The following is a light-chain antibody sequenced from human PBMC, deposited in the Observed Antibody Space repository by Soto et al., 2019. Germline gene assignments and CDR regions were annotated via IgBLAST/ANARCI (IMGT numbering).Light chain of an antibody. CDR3: QQRSNWPPT. Sequence: EIVLTQSPATLSLSPGERATLSCRASQSVSSYLAWYQQKPGQAPRLLIYDASNRATGIPARFSGSGSGTDFTLTSSSLEPEDSAVYYCQQRSNWPPTFGQGTKLEIK. V-gene: IGKV3-11*01. CDR1: QSVSSY. CDR2: DAS. J-gene: IGKJ2*01.